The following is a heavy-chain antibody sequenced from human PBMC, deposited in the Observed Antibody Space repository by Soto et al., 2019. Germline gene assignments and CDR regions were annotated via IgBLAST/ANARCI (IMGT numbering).Heavy chain of an antibody. Sequence: QVQLVQSGAEVKKPGSSVKVSCKASGGTFSSYAISWVRQAPGQGLEWMGGIIPIFGTANYAQNFQGRVTMNADESTSTAYMELSSRRSEDTDVYYCAREGRLETRAGDDAFDIWGQGTMVTVSS. CDR2: IIPIFGTA. CDR3: AREGRLETRAGDDAFDI. J-gene: IGHJ3*02. V-gene: IGHV1-69*12. CDR1: GGTFSSYA. D-gene: IGHD2-21*01.